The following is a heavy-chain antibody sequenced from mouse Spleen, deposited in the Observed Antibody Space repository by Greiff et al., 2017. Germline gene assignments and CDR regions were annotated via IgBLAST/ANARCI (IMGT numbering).Heavy chain of an antibody. J-gene: IGHJ3*01. CDR1: GFTFSDYG. CDR2: ISNLAYSI. V-gene: IGHV5-15*01. CDR3: ARQDYDGSWFAY. Sequence: EVQGVESGGGLVKPGGSLKLSCAASGFTFSDYGMAWVRQAPGKGPEWVAFISNLAYSIYYADTVTGRFTISRENAKNTLYLEMSSLRSEDTAMYYCARQDYDGSWFAYWGQGTLVTVSA. D-gene: IGHD2-2*01.